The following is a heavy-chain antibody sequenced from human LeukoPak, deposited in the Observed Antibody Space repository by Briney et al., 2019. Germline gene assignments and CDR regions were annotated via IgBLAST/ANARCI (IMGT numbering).Heavy chain of an antibody. D-gene: IGHD3-22*01. Sequence: GGSLRLSCAASGFFFDDYTMHWVRQAPGKGLEWVSLISWDGGSTYYANSVKGRFTISRDNSKNTLYLQMGSLRAEDMAVYYCAREGVDYYDSSGYSFDYWGQGTLVTVSS. CDR1: GFFFDDYT. CDR3: AREGVDYYDSSGYSFDY. CDR2: ISWDGGST. V-gene: IGHV3-43*01. J-gene: IGHJ4*02.